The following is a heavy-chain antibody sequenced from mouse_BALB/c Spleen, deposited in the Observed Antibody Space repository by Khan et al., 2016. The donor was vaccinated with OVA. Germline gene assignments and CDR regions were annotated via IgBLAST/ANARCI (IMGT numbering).Heavy chain of an antibody. D-gene: IGHD2-2*01. CDR1: GYTFTSYW. J-gene: IGHJ3*01. Sequence: VQLKQSGTVLARPGTSVKMSCKASGYTFTSYWMHWVKQRPGQGLEWIGAIYPGNSDTSYNQKFKGKAKLTADTSTSTAYMVLSSLTNEDSAVYYCTKFGYLFAYWGQGTLVTVSA. V-gene: IGHV1-5*01. CDR3: TKFGYLFAY. CDR2: IYPGNSDT.